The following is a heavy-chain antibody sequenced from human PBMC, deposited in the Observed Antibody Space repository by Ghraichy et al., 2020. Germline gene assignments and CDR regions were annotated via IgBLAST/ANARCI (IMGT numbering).Heavy chain of an antibody. CDR2: IIPIFGTA. D-gene: IGHD3-9*01. CDR3: ARGDILTGSYVYFDY. CDR1: GGTFSSYA. J-gene: IGHJ4*02. V-gene: IGHV1-69*06. Sequence: SVKVSCKASGGTFSSYAISWVRQAPGQGLEWMGGIIPIFGTANYAQKFQGRVTITADKSTSTAYMELSSLRSEDTAVYYCARGDILTGSYVYFDYWGQGTLVTVSS.